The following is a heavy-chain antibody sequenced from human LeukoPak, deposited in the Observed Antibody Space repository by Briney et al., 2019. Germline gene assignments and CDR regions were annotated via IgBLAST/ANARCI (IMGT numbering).Heavy chain of an antibody. V-gene: IGHV3-7*01. J-gene: IGHJ3*02. CDR2: IKQDGSEK. CDR3: ARIGPAIVVVPAAIPDAFDI. CDR1: GFTFSSYW. D-gene: IGHD2-2*01. Sequence: GGSLRLSCAASGFTFSSYWMSWVRQAPGKGLEWVANIKQDGSEKYYVDSVKGRFTISRDNAKNSLYLQMNSLRAEDTAVYYCARIGPAIVVVPAAIPDAFDIWGQGTMVTVSS.